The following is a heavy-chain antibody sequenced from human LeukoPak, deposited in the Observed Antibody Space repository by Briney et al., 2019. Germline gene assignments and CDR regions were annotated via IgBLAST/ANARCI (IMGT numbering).Heavy chain of an antibody. CDR2: ISYDQTSK. CDR1: GFSFSRYG. V-gene: IGHV3-30*03. Sequence: GGSLRLSCAASGFSFSRYGMHWVRQAPGKVPEWVASISYDQTSKYYAESVKGRFTISRDRSENTLYLHMNSLRAEDTAVYYCATGDYYGSGEFDYWGQGTLVTVSS. CDR3: ATGDYYGSGEFDY. D-gene: IGHD3-10*01. J-gene: IGHJ4*02.